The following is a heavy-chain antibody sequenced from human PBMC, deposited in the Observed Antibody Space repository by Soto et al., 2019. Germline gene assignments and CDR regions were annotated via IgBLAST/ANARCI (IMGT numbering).Heavy chain of an antibody. CDR1: GGTFSSYA. V-gene: IGHV1-69*01. J-gene: IGHJ6*02. CDR2: IIPIFGTA. CDR3: AMSNGRDFYYYYYGMDV. Sequence: QVQLVQSGAEVKKPGSSVKVSCKASGGTFSSYAISWVRQAPGQGLEWMGGIIPIFGTANYAQKFQGRVTITADDSKSTAYMELSRLRSEDTAVYYCAMSNGRDFYYYYYGMDVWGQGTTVTVSS. D-gene: IGHD1-26*01.